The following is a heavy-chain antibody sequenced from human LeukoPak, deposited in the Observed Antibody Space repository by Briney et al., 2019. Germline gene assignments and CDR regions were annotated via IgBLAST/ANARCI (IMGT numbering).Heavy chain of an antibody. D-gene: IGHD2-21*02. CDR2: INHSGST. Sequence: PSETLSLTCAVYGGSFSGYYWSWIRQPPGKGLEWIGEINHSGSTNYNPSLKSRVTISVDTSKNQFSLKLNSVTAADTAVYYCARARRDEYYFDYWGRGTLVTVSS. CDR1: GGSFSGYY. CDR3: ARARRDEYYFDY. J-gene: IGHJ4*02. V-gene: IGHV4-34*01.